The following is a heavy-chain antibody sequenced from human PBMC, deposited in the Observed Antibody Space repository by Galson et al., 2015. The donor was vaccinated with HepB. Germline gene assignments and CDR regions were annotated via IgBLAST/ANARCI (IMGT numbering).Heavy chain of an antibody. V-gene: IGHV3-30*18. CDR2: ISFNAGTT. J-gene: IGHJ6*02. CDR3: AKDFGKAVARTDYYYGMDV. CDR1: GFTFGTYG. Sequence: SLRLSCAASGFTFGTYGMHWVRQAPGKGLDWVAAISFNAGTTSYAQSVKGRFIISRDNPTNTLYLQMNSLSPEDTAVYYCAKDFGKAVARTDYYYGMDVWGQGTMVAVSS. D-gene: IGHD6-19*01.